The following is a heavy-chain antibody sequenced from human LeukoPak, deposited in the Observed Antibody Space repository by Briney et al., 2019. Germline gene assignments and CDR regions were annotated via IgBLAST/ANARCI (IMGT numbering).Heavy chain of an antibody. CDR2: MNPNSGNT. Sequence: GASVKVSCKASGYTFTSYYMHWVRQATGQGLEWMGWMNPNSGNTGYAQKFQGRVTMTRNTSISTAYMELSSLRSEDTAVYYCARGGYCSGGSCYWNMFDPWGQGTLVTVSS. V-gene: IGHV1-8*02. CDR3: ARGGYCSGGSCYWNMFDP. J-gene: IGHJ5*02. D-gene: IGHD2-15*01. CDR1: GYTFTSYY.